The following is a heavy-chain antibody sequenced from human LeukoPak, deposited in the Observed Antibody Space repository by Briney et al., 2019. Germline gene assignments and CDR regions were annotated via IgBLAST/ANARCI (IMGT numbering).Heavy chain of an antibody. J-gene: IGHJ4*02. V-gene: IGHV4-59*12. CDR3: ARNYHYGSGRTGAFDY. CDR1: GASISSYY. CDR2: IYHSGST. D-gene: IGHD3-10*01. Sequence: SETLSLTCTVSGASISSYYWSWIRQPPGKGVEWIGYIYHSGSTVYRPSLKSRVTISADTSKNQFSLKLSSVTAADTAVYYCARNYHYGSGRTGAFDYWGQGTLVTVSS.